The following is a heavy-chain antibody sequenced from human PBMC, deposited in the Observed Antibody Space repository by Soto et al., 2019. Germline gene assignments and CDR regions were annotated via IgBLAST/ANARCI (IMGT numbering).Heavy chain of an antibody. D-gene: IGHD3-10*01. CDR2: ISYDGSNK. CDR3: ARNALLWFGELKDGWFEP. V-gene: IGHV3-30-3*01. J-gene: IGHJ5*02. Sequence: QVQLVESGGGVVQPGRSLRLSCAASGFTFSSYAMHWVRQAPGKGLEWVAVISYDGSNKYYADSVKGRFTISRDNSKNRLYLQMNSLRAEDTAVYYCARNALLWFGELKDGWFEPWGQGTLVTVSS. CDR1: GFTFSSYA.